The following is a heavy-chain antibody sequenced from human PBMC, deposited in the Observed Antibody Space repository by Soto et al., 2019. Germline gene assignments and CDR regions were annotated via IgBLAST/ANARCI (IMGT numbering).Heavy chain of an antibody. J-gene: IGHJ4*02. CDR2: ISGSGGST. CDR1: GFTLSSYA. Sequence: GGSLRLSCAASGFTLSSYAMSWVRQAPGKGLEWVSAISGSGGSTYYADSVKGRFTISRDNSKNTLYLQMNSLRAEDTAVYYCAKGGYSDYGVRGNDYWGQGTLVTVSS. D-gene: IGHD4-17*01. V-gene: IGHV3-23*01. CDR3: AKGGYSDYGVRGNDY.